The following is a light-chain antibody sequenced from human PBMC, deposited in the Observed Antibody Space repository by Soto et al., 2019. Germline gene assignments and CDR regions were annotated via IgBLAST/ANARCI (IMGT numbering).Light chain of an antibody. J-gene: IGKJ2*01. CDR3: QQYSNWPRT. CDR2: GAS. V-gene: IGKV3-15*01. CDR1: QSVGSN. Sequence: EIVMTQSPATLSVSPGERATLSCRASQSVGSNLAWYQQKPGQAPRVLISGASTRATGIPARFSGSGSGTEFTLTISSLQSEDFVVYYCQQYSNWPRTFGQGTKLEIK.